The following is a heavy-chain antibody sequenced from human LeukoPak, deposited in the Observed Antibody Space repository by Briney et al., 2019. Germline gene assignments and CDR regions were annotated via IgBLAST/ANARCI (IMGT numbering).Heavy chain of an antibody. J-gene: IGHJ4*02. CDR2: ISSNGGST. V-gene: IGHV3-64*04. CDR1: GFTFSSYA. Sequence: GGSLRLSCSASGFTFSSYAMHWVRQAPGKGLEYVSVISSNGGSTYYADSVKGRFTISRDNSKNTLYLQMNSLRAEDTAVYYCAREKMCDYWGQGTLVTVSS. CDR3: AREKMCDY. D-gene: IGHD5-24*01.